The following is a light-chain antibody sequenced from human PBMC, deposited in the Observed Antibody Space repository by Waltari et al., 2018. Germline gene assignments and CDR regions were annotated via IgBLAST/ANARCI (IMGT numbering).Light chain of an antibody. Sequence: EIVMTQSPATLSVSPGERATLSCRASKSVSSNLSWYQQKHGQAPRLLIYGASTRATGIPARFSGSGSVTDFTLTISSMQSEDFALYYCQQYNNWPRTFGQGTKVEIK. CDR2: GAS. CDR1: KSVSSN. CDR3: QQYNNWPRT. J-gene: IGKJ1*01. V-gene: IGKV3-15*01.